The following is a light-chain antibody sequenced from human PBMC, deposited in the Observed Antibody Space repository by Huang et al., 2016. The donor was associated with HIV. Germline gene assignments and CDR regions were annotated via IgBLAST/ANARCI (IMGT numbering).Light chain of an antibody. Sequence: DIQMAQFPSSLSAAVGDRVTITCRASQGIGNSLAWFQQKPGKAPKSLIYAASSLQNGGPSRFSGSGSGTDFTLTISSLQPEDFATYYCQQYGSYPRAFGPGTKVDIK. J-gene: IGKJ3*01. CDR1: QGIGNS. CDR3: QQYGSYPRA. CDR2: AAS. V-gene: IGKV1-16*01.